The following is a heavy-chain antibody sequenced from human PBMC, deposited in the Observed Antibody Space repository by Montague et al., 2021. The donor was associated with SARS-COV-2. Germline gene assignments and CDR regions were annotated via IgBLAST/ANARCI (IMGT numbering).Heavy chain of an antibody. Sequence: TLSLTCTVYGGSISSGSYYWSWIWQPAGKGLEWIGRIYTSGSTNYNPSLKSRATISVDTSKNQFSLRLSSVTAADTAVYYCARVGVGTMVRGVIPAYYYYGMDVWGQGTTVTVSS. J-gene: IGHJ6*02. D-gene: IGHD3-10*01. CDR3: ARVGVGTMVRGVIPAYYYYGMDV. V-gene: IGHV4-61*02. CDR2: IYTSGST. CDR1: GGSISSGSYY.